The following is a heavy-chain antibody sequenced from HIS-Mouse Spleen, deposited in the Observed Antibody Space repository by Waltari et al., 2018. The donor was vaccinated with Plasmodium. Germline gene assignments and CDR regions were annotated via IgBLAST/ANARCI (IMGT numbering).Heavy chain of an antibody. Sequence: QVQLVQSGAEVKKPGAAVKVSCKASGYTFISYGVTWVRQAPGQGLEWMGWISPYNGNTNFAQKLQGRVTMTTDTATSTAYMELRSLRFDDTAVYYCARGSAGDAFDIWGQGTMVTVSS. CDR1: GYTFISYG. CDR2: ISPYNGNT. D-gene: IGHD6-19*01. J-gene: IGHJ3*02. V-gene: IGHV1-18*01. CDR3: ARGSAGDAFDI.